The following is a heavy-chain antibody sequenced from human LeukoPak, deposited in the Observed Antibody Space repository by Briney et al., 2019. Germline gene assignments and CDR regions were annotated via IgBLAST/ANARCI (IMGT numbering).Heavy chain of an antibody. J-gene: IGHJ3*02. CDR3: ARGTHDYDILTGSAFDI. Sequence: SVKVSCKASGRTFSSYAISWVRQAPGQGLEWMGGIIPIFGTANYAQKFQGRVTITADESTSTAYMELSSLRSEDTAVYYCARGTHDYDILTGSAFDIWGQGTMVTVSS. CDR1: GRTFSSYA. D-gene: IGHD3-9*01. V-gene: IGHV1-69*13. CDR2: IIPIFGTA.